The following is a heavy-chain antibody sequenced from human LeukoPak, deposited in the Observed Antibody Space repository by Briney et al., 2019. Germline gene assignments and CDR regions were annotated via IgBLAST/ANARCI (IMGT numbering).Heavy chain of an antibody. V-gene: IGHV3-64*05. Sequence: GGSLRLSCAASGFTFSSYGMHWVRQAPGKGLEYVSSISSSGGSTNYADSVKGRFTISRDNSKNTLYVDMSSLRPEDTAVYYCVKDRGGDSVFDYWGQGTLVTVSS. D-gene: IGHD4-17*01. CDR3: VKDRGGDSVFDY. CDR1: GFTFSSYG. CDR2: ISSSGGST. J-gene: IGHJ4*02.